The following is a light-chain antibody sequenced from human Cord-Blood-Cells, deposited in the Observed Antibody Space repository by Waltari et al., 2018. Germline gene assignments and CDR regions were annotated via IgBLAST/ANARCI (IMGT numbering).Light chain of an antibody. Sequence: QAVVTQEPSLTVSPGGTVTLTCGSSTGAVTSGHYPYWFQQKPGKAPRTLIYDTSSKHSWTPARFSGSLLGGKAALTLSGAQPEDEAEYYCLLSYSGDWVFGGGTKLTVL. CDR2: DTS. V-gene: IGLV7-46*01. CDR3: LLSYSGDWV. CDR1: TGAVTSGHY. J-gene: IGLJ3*02.